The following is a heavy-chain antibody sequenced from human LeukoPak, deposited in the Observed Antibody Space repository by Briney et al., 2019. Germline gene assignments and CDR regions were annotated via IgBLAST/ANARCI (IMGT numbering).Heavy chain of an antibody. D-gene: IGHD4-17*01. CDR3: AAPTESNYYYYYGMDV. CDR2: INAGNGNT. V-gene: IGHV1-3*01. CDR1: GYTFTSYA. J-gene: IGHJ6*02. Sequence: ASVKVSCTASGYTFTSYAMHWVRQAPGQRLEWMAWINAGNGNTKYSQKFQGRVTITRYTSASTAYMELSSLRSEDTAVYYCAAPTESNYYYYYGMDVWGQGTTVTVSS.